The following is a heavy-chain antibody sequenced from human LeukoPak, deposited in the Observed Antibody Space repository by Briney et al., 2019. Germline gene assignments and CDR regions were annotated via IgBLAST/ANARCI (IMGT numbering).Heavy chain of an antibody. V-gene: IGHV4-31*02. D-gene: IGHD6-13*01. CDR3: ARRTSWVDAFDI. Sequence: SETLSLTCTVSGGSISSGGYYWSWIRQHPVKGLEWIGYIYHSETNYSNPSLKSRVTISIDTSNNQVSLKVNSVTAADTAIYYCARRTSWVDAFDIWGQGTMVIVSS. J-gene: IGHJ3*02. CDR1: GGSISSGGYY. CDR2: IYHSETN.